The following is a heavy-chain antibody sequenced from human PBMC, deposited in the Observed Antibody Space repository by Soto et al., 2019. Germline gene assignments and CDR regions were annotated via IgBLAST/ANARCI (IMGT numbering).Heavy chain of an antibody. V-gene: IGHV4-39*01. D-gene: IGHD1-1*01. J-gene: IGHJ4*02. CDR3: ARQTFATTRFDY. CDR2: IYYSGST. CDR1: GGPISSSSYH. Sequence: PSETLSLTCTVSGGPISSSSYHWDWVRQPPGKGLEWIGSIYYSGSTYYNPSLKSRATISVDTSKNQFSLKLRSATAADTAVYYCARQTFATTRFDYWGQGALVTVSS.